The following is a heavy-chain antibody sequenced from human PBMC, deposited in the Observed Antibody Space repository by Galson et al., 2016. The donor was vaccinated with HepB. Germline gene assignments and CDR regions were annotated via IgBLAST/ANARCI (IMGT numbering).Heavy chain of an antibody. Sequence: SVKVSCKASGGTFSNSAISWVRQAPGQGLEWMGGIIPIFGRANYAQKFQGRVTITADDSTTTAYMELSSLRSEDTALYYCARDPYYYDSGGHNSTWDFNYWGQGTLVTVSS. D-gene: IGHD3-22*01. J-gene: IGHJ4*02. CDR2: IIPIFGRA. CDR3: ARDPYYYDSGGHNSTWDFNY. V-gene: IGHV1-69*13. CDR1: GGTFSNSA.